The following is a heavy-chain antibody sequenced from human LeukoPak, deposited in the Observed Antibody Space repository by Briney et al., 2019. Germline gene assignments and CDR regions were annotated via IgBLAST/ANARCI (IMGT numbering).Heavy chain of an antibody. CDR3: ARVSNEWRGPWGSTNNYYMDV. CDR1: GFTFDDYG. CDR2: INWNGGST. J-gene: IGHJ6*03. D-gene: IGHD2-2*01. V-gene: IGHV3-20*04. Sequence: GGSLRLSCAASGFTFDDYGMSWVRQAPGKGLEWVSGINWNGGSTGYADSVKGRFTISRDNAKNSLYLQVNSLRAEDTALYYCARVSNEWRGPWGSTNNYYMDVWGKGTTVTVSS.